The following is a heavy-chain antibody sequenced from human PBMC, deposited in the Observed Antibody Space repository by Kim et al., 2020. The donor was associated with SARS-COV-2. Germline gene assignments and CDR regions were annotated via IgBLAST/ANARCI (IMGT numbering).Heavy chain of an antibody. CDR3: ATDPKKEELELRY. J-gene: IGHJ4*02. V-gene: IGHV1-24*01. Sequence: AEKLQGRVTMTEDTSTDPAYMELSSLRSEDTAVYYCATDPKKEELELRYWGQGTLVTVSS. D-gene: IGHD1-7*01.